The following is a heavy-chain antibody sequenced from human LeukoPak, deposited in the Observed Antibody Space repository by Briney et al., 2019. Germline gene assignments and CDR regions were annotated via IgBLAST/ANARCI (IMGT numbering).Heavy chain of an antibody. CDR1: GNYW. J-gene: IGHJ4*02. CDR2: INSDGSWT. CDR3: VVWGEDRSGHRFDF. Sequence: GGSLRLSCAASGNYWMHWVRQAPGKGLVWVSHINSDGSWTSYADSVKGRFTISKDNAKNTVYLQMNSLRAEDTAVYYCVVWGEDRSGHRFDFWGQGTLVTVSS. D-gene: IGHD3-22*01. V-gene: IGHV3-74*01.